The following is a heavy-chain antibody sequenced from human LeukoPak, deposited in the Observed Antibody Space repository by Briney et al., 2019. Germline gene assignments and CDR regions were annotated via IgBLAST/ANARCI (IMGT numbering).Heavy chain of an antibody. V-gene: IGHV4-4*07. Sequence: SETLSLTCTVSGGSISSYYWSWIRQPAGKGLQWIGRMYTSGSTNYNPSLKSRVTISLDTSRNQFSLKLNSVTAADTAVYSCAKSNGYGLVDIWGQGTMVTVSS. J-gene: IGHJ3*02. CDR1: GGSISSYY. CDR2: MYTSGST. D-gene: IGHD3-10*01. CDR3: AKSNGYGLVDI.